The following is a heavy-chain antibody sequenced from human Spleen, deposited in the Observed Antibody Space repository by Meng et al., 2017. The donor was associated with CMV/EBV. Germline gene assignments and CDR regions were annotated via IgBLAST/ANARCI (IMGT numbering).Heavy chain of an antibody. CDR3: AKIGYCSGGSCYPRSHFLDY. D-gene: IGHD2-15*01. V-gene: IGHV3-23*01. Sequence: SYAMSWVRQAPGKGLEWVSAISGSGGSTYYADSVKGRFTISRDNSKNTLYLQMNSLRAEDTAVYYCAKIGYCSGGSCYPRSHFLDYWGQGTLVTVSS. CDR1: SYA. J-gene: IGHJ4*02. CDR2: ISGSGGST.